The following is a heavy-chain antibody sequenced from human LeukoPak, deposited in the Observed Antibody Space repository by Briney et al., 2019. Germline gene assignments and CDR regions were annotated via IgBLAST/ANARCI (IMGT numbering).Heavy chain of an antibody. CDR2: IYRGGST. J-gene: IGHJ4*02. CDR3: ARGGELPSAFDY. V-gene: IGHV3-53*01. D-gene: IGHD1-26*01. CDR1: RFTFSNAC. Sequence: GGSLRLSCAASRFTFSNACMSWVRQAPGKGLEWVSVIYRGGSTYYADSVKGRFTISRDNSKNTLFLQMNSLRAEDTAVYYCARGGELPSAFDYWGQGTLVTVSS.